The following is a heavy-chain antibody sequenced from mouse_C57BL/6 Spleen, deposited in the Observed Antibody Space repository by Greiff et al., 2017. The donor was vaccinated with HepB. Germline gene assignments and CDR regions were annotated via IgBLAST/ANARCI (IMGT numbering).Heavy chain of an antibody. J-gene: IGHJ2*01. CDR1: GYTFTDYY. CDR3: ARRCTTVLDY. D-gene: IGHD1-1*01. Sequence: EVQLQQSGPELVKPGASVKISCKASGYTFTDYYMNWVKQSHGKSLEWIGDINPNNGGTSYNQKFKGKATLTVDKSSSTAYMELRSLTSEDSAVYYCARRCTTVLDYWGQGTTLTVSS. CDR2: INPNNGGT. V-gene: IGHV1-26*01.